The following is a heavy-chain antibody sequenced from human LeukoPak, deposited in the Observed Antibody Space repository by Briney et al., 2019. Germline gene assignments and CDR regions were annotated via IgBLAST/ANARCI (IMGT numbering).Heavy chain of an antibody. J-gene: IGHJ3*02. CDR3: ARHLRPYYYDSSGYYYRVNDAFDI. CDR2: IYHSGST. D-gene: IGHD3-22*01. CDR1: GGSISSYQ. Sequence: NTSETLSLTCTVSGGSISSYQWSWIRQPPGKGLEWIGSIYHSGSTYYNSSLKSRVTISVDTSKNQFSLKLSYVTAADTAVYYCARHLRPYYYDSSGYYYRVNDAFDIWGQGTMVTVSS. V-gene: IGHV4-59*04.